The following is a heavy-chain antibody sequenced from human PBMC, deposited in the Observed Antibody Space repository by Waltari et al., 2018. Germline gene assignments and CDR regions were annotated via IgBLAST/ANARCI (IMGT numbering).Heavy chain of an antibody. CDR3: GRGTGGAGTARGGWLGG. J-gene: IGHJ4*02. CDR2: VIASVGTA. D-gene: IGHD3-10*01. Sequence: QVQLVQSGAEVKKPGSSVKVSCKASGGTFSSYAISWVRQAPGQGLEWMGGVIASVGTANCAQKCQGRVRMTGEEGTSTAYMERSSRRAEETAGDYWGRGTGGAGTARGGWLGGGGQGTLVTVSS. CDR1: GGTFSSYA. V-gene: IGHV1-69*13.